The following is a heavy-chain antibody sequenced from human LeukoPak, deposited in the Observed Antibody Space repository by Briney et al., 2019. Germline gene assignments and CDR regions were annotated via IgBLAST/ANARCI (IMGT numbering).Heavy chain of an antibody. CDR1: GFTFSSYA. Sequence: PGGSLRLSCAASGFTFSSYAMSWVRKAPGKGLEWVAVISYDGSNKYYADSVKGRFTISRDNSKNTLYLQMNSLRAEDTAVYYCARVYTMIVVPPGYWGQGTLVTVSS. CDR2: ISYDGSNK. J-gene: IGHJ4*02. V-gene: IGHV3-30-3*01. CDR3: ARVYTMIVVPPGY. D-gene: IGHD3-22*01.